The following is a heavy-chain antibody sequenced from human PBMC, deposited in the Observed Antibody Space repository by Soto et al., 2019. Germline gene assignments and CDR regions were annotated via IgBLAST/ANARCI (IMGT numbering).Heavy chain of an antibody. V-gene: IGHV6-1*01. CDR3: VRGQFSAFDC. Sequence: QVQLHQSGPGLVKPSQTLSLTCAISGDSVSRTSVAWNWIRQSPSRGLEWLGRTYYRSKWNSDYAVSVRGRITINPDTSKSQFSLQLNSVTPGDTAVYYCVRGQFSAFDCWGQGTLVTVSS. J-gene: IGHJ4*02. CDR1: GDSVSRTSVA. CDR2: TYYRSKWNS.